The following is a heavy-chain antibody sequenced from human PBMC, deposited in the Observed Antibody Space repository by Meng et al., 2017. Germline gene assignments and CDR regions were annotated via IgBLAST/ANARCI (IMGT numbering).Heavy chain of an antibody. CDR1: GFTVSSNY. CDR3: ARGLGYSSGWYPPVYYFDY. D-gene: IGHD6-19*01. Sequence: GGSQRLSCAASGFTVSSNYMSWVRQAPGKGLEWVSVIYSGGSTYYADSVKGRFTISRDNSKNTLYLQMNSLRAEDTAVYYCARGLGYSSGWYPPVYYFDYWGQGTLVTVSS. V-gene: IGHV3-53*01. J-gene: IGHJ4*02. CDR2: IYSGGST.